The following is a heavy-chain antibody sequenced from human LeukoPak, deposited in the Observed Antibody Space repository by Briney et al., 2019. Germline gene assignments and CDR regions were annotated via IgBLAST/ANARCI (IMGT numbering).Heavy chain of an antibody. J-gene: IGHJ6*02. V-gene: IGHV1-3*01. D-gene: IGHD2-15*01. CDR2: INAGNGNT. CDR3: ASYCSGGSCYSNYYYYGMDV. Sequence: ASVKVSCKASGYTFTSYAMHWVRQAPGQRLEWMGWINAGNGNTKYSQKFQGRVTITRDTSASTAYMELSSLRSEDTAVYYCASYCSGGSCYSNYYYYGMDVWGQGTTVTVSS. CDR1: GYTFTSYA.